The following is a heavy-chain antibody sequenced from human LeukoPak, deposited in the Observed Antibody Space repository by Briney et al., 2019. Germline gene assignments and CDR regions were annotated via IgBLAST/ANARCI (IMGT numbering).Heavy chain of an antibody. CDR3: ATEWWELLH. V-gene: IGHV1-2*02. D-gene: IGHD1-26*01. J-gene: IGHJ4*02. CDR1: GYTFTGYY. Sequence: ASVKVSCKASGYTFTGYYMHWVRQAPGQGLEWMGWINPNSGGTNYAQKFQGRVTMTEDTSTDTAYMELSSLRSEDTAVYYCATEWWELLHWGQGTLVTVSS. CDR2: INPNSGGT.